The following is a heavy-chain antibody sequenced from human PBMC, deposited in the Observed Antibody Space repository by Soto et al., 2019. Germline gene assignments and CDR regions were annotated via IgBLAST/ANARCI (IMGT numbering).Heavy chain of an antibody. CDR1: GFTFSSYS. V-gene: IGHV3-48*02. CDR3: ARDPLSIVGATFFDY. CDR2: ISSSSSTI. J-gene: IGHJ4*02. D-gene: IGHD1-26*01. Sequence: GGSLRLSCAASGFTFSSYSMNWVRQAPGKGLEWVSYISSSSSTIYYADSVKGRFTISRDNAKNSLYLQMNSLRDEDTAVYYCARDPLSIVGATFFDYWGQGTLVTVSS.